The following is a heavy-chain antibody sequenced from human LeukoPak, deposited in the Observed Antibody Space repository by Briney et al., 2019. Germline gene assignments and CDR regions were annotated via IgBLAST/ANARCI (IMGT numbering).Heavy chain of an antibody. CDR3: AKDYEVAYYGSGVDY. CDR2: IRYDGSNK. Sequence: PGGSLRLSCAASGFTFSSYGMHWVRQAPGKGLEWVAFIRYDGSNKYYADSAKGRFTISRDNSKNTLYLQMNSLRAEDTAVYYCAKDYEVAYYGSGVDYWGQGTLVTVSS. D-gene: IGHD3-10*01. J-gene: IGHJ4*02. CDR1: GFTFSSYG. V-gene: IGHV3-30*02.